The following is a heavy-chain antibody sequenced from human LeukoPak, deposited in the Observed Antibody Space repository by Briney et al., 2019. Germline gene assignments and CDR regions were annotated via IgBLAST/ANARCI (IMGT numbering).Heavy chain of an antibody. CDR1: GGSFSGYY. J-gene: IGHJ4*02. V-gene: IGHV4-34*01. CDR2: INHSGST. D-gene: IGHD3-9*01. CDR3: ARGPFGYDILTGYYY. Sequence: PSETLSLTCAVYGGSFSGYYWSWIRQPPGKGLEWIGEINHSGSTNYNPSLKSRVTISVDTSKNQFSLKLSSVTAADTAVYYCARGPFGYDILTGYYYWGQGTLVTVSS.